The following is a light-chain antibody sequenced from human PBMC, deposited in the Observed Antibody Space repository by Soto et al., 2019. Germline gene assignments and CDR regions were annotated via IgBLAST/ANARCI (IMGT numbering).Light chain of an antibody. V-gene: IGKV3-15*01. Sequence: EIVMTQSPATLSVSPGERATLSCRASQSVSSNLAWYQQKPGQAPRLLIYGASTRATGIPARFSGSGSGTEFTLTISSLQSEDFAVYCCQQYNNWPPHITFGPGTKVDIK. CDR3: QQYNNWPPHIT. J-gene: IGKJ3*01. CDR1: QSVSSN. CDR2: GAS.